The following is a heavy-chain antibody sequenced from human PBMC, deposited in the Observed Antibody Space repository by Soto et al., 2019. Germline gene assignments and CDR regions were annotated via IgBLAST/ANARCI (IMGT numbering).Heavy chain of an antibody. J-gene: IGHJ4*03. CDR3: SNDRGVFWSGYWGSHYFDR. V-gene: IGHV3-23*01. CDR1: GFTFSNYD. Sequence: GSLRLSCAASGFTFSNYDMSWVRQAPGKGLEWVSAISGGSGSTYYADSVKGRFTISRDNSKNTLYLQMNSLRAEDTAVYYCSNDRGVFWSGYWGSHYFDRWGQGNLVTVSS. D-gene: IGHD3-3*01. CDR2: ISGGSGST.